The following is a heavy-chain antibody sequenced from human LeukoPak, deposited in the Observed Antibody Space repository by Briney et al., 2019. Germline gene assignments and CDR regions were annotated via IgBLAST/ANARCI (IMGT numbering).Heavy chain of an antibody. CDR2: ISYDGSNT. D-gene: IGHD3-22*01. Sequence: GRSLRLSCAASGFTFSSYGMHWVRQAPGKGLEWVAVISYDGSNTYYADSVKGRFTISRDNSENTLYLQMNSLRAEDTAVYYCAKGDVSGDYYDSSGYYYAPDVFDIWGQGTMATVSS. J-gene: IGHJ3*02. V-gene: IGHV3-30*18. CDR1: GFTFSSYG. CDR3: AKGDVSGDYYDSSGYYYAPDVFDI.